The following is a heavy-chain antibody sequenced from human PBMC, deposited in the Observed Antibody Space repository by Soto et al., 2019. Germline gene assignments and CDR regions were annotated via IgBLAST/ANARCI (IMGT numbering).Heavy chain of an antibody. J-gene: IGHJ6*02. Sequence: QVQLVESGGGVVQPGRSLRLSCAASGFTFSSYGMHWVRQAPGKGLEWVAVISYDGSNKSYADSVKGRITISRDNSKNTLYLQMNSLRAEDTAVYYCAKDQLRGVRGVITYYYGMDVWGQGTTVTVSS. CDR2: ISYDGSNK. CDR3: AKDQLRGVRGVITYYYGMDV. V-gene: IGHV3-30*18. CDR1: GFTFSSYG. D-gene: IGHD3-10*01.